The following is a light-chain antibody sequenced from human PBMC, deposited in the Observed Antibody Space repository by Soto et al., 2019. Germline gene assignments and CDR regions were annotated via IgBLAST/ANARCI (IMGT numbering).Light chain of an antibody. CDR3: QIWDGTLQHVI. CDR1: DIGSQS. J-gene: IGLJ2*01. CDR2: DVY. Sequence: SYELTQSPSVSVAPGQTATISCTGHDIGSQSVHWYQQRAAQAPVLVIYDVYDRPSGIPERFSGSISATTATLTISRVEVGDEADYYCQIWDGTLQHVIFGGGTKVTVL. V-gene: IGLV3-21*02.